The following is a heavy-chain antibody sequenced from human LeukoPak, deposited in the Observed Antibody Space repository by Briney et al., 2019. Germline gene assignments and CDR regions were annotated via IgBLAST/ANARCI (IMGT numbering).Heavy chain of an antibody. J-gene: IGHJ4*02. D-gene: IGHD6-19*01. Sequence: SQTLSLTCSISGDSVSSNIAAWNWIRQSPSRGLEWLGRTYYRSKWYSDYAVSVKSRISINPDTSKNQFSLQLNSMTPEDTAMYYCARYSQAEAGALDSWGQGTLVTVSS. CDR1: GDSVSSNIAA. CDR3: ARYSQAEAGALDS. V-gene: IGHV6-1*01. CDR2: TYYRSKWYS.